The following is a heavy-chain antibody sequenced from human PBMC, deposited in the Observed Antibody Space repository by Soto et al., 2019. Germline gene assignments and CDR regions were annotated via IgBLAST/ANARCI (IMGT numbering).Heavy chain of an antibody. D-gene: IGHD4-17*01. V-gene: IGHV3-33*01. J-gene: IGHJ3*02. Sequence: QVQLVESGGGVVQPGRSLRLSCAASGFTFSSYGMHWVRQAPGKGLEWVAVIWYDGSNKYYADSVKGRFTISRDNSKNTLYLQMNRLRAEDTAVYYCARGSGDYYAFDIWGQGTMVTVSS. CDR3: ARGSGDYYAFDI. CDR1: GFTFSSYG. CDR2: IWYDGSNK.